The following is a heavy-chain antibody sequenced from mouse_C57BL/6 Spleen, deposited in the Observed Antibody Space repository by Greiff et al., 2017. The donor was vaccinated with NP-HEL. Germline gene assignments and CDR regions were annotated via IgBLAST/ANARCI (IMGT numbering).Heavy chain of an antibody. CDR3: ARDDRYYAMDY. CDR1: GFTFSDFY. V-gene: IGHV7-1*01. Sequence: EVQLVESGGGLVQSGRSLRLSCATSGFTFSDFYMEWVRQAPGKGLEWIAASRNKANDYTTEYSASVKGRFIVSRDTSQSILYLQMNALRAEDTAIYYCARDDRYYAMDYWGQGTSVTVSS. J-gene: IGHJ4*01. CDR2: SRNKANDYTT.